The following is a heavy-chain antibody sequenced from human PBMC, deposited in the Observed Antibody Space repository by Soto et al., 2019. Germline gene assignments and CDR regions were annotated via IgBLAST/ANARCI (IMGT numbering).Heavy chain of an antibody. CDR1: GGSFSGYY. D-gene: IGHD2-2*01. Sequence: SETLSLTCAVYGGSFSGYYWSWIRQPPGKGLEWIGEINHSGSTNYNPSLKSRVTISVDTSKNQFSLKLSSVTAADTAVYYCGREGHCSSTGCPGDYWGQGTLVTVSS. CDR2: INHSGST. CDR3: GREGHCSSTGCPGDY. J-gene: IGHJ4*02. V-gene: IGHV4-34*01.